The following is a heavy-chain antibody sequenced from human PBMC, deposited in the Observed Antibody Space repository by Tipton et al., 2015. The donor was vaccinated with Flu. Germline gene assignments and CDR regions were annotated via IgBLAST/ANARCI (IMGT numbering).Heavy chain of an antibody. J-gene: IGHJ5*02. Sequence: LRLSCSVSGDSIGSDYFWGWIRQPPGKGLEWIGNVHQAGTTYYNPSLRSRVTISLDRPENQFFLRLTSVTAADTAVYYCARRDFSNYVSEPKNWFDPWGHGTLVTVSS. CDR2: VHQAGTT. D-gene: IGHD4-11*01. CDR1: GDSIGSDYF. V-gene: IGHV4-38-2*01. CDR3: ARRDFSNYVSEPKNWFDP.